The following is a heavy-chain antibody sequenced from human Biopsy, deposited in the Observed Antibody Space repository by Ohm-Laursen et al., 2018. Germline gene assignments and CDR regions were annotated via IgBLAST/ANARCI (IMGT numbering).Heavy chain of an antibody. Sequence: TQTLTLTCSFSGFPLSARGMCVSWILQAPGKALEWLACVDWDDYKDYSASLQTKLSISKDTSNDQVVLTVNNVDPADTATYYCARTPILIVSAGLVYRHRRHLQGMDVWGQGIAVTVS. CDR1: GFPLSARGMC. CDR3: ARTPILIVSAGLVYRHRRHLQGMDV. V-gene: IGHV2-70*11. CDR2: VDWDDYK. J-gene: IGHJ6*02. D-gene: IGHD6-13*01.